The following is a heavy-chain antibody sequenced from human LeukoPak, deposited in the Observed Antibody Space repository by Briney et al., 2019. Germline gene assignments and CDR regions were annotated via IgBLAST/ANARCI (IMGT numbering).Heavy chain of an antibody. CDR1: GFTFRSYW. D-gene: IGHD3-9*01. CDR2: INGDGSST. J-gene: IGHJ4*02. Sequence: PGGSLRLSCEASGFTFRSYWMHWVRQAPGKGLVWVSRINGDGSSTSYADSVKGRFTISRDNAKNSLYLQMNSLRAEDTAVYYCARGQSFDWLTHEYWGQGTLVTVSS. V-gene: IGHV3-74*01. CDR3: ARGQSFDWLTHEY.